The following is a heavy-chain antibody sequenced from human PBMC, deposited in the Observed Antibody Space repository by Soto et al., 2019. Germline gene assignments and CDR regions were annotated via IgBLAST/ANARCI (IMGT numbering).Heavy chain of an antibody. CDR2: IYHTGST. CDR1: GGSISTVGHY. Sequence: LSLTCSVSGGSISTVGHYWTWIRQPPGKGLEWIGSIYHTGSTYYSKSLRSRLTMSVDTSKSQFSLRLSSVTAADTAVYYCARATGTLRSRNCDYWGQGSLVTVPQ. V-gene: IGHV4-31*03. CDR3: ARATGTLRSRNCDY. D-gene: IGHD1-1*01. J-gene: IGHJ4*02.